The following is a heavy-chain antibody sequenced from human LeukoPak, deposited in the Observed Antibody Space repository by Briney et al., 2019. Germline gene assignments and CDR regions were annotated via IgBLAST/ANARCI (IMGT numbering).Heavy chain of an antibody. CDR3: AREGGDFGAFDV. CDR2: ISYTGGNE. D-gene: IGHD3-10*01. J-gene: IGHJ3*01. CDR1: GFYFDSHA. V-gene: IGHV3-30*04. Sequence: GGSLRLSCAASGFYFDSHAMRWVRQAPGKGLEWVAYISYTGGNEYYADPVKGRFTISRDNSKNTLYLQMNSLRTEDTAVYFCAREGGDFGAFDVWGQGTMVTVSS.